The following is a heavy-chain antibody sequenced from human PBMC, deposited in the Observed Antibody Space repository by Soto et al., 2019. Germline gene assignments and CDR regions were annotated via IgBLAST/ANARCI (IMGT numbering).Heavy chain of an antibody. V-gene: IGHV1-69*02. D-gene: IGHD3-16*01. CDR1: GCTFSSYT. Sequence: ASVKVSCKASGCTFSSYTISWVRQAPGQGLEWMGRIIPILGIANYAQKFQGRVTITADKSTSTAYMELSSLRAEDAAVYCWASPTAEIGDFDYWGQGTLVTVSS. CDR2: IIPILGIA. CDR3: ASPTAEIGDFDY. J-gene: IGHJ4*02.